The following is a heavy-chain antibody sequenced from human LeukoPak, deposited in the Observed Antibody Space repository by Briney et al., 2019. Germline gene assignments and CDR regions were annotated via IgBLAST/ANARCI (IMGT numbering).Heavy chain of an antibody. Sequence: TGGSLRLSCAASGFTFNSYAMSWVRQAPGKGLEWVSTITGNGVSTKYTDSVKGRFTISRDNSKNTLFLQMNSLRAEDTAVYYCAKSLGDYGGGGYYFDYWGQGTLVTVSS. V-gene: IGHV3-23*01. CDR1: GFTFNSYA. CDR3: AKSLGDYGGGGYYFDY. CDR2: ITGNGVST. D-gene: IGHD4-17*01. J-gene: IGHJ4*02.